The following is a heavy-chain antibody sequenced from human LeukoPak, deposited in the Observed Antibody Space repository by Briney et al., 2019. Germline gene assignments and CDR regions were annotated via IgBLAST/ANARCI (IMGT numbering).Heavy chain of an antibody. J-gene: IGHJ4*02. CDR1: GGSISSSNW. V-gene: IGHV4-4*02. Sequence: PSETLSLTCAVSGGSISSSNWWSWVRQPPGKGLEWIGEIYHSGSTNYNPSLKSRVTISVDKSKNQFSLKLSSVTAADTAVYYRARDSRRCSSTSCYTLTDYWGQGTLVTVSS. CDR2: IYHSGST. D-gene: IGHD2-2*02. CDR3: ARDSRRCSSTSCYTLTDY.